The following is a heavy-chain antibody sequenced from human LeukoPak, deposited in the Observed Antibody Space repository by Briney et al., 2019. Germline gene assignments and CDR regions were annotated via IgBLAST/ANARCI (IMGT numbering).Heavy chain of an antibody. CDR1: GFTFSSYA. V-gene: IGHV3-30*01. CDR2: ISYDGSNK. J-gene: IGHJ3*02. CDR3: ARGRYCSSTSCLGAFDI. Sequence: GRSLRLSCAASGFTFSSYAMHWVRQAPGKGLEWVAVISYDGSNKYYADSVKGRFTISRDNSKNTLYLQMNSLRAEDTAVYYCARGRYCSSTSCLGAFDIWGQGTMVTVSS. D-gene: IGHD2-2*01.